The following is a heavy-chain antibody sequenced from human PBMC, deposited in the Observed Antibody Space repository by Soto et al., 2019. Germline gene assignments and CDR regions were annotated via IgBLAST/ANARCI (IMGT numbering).Heavy chain of an antibody. CDR3: SRMEIQGPIDY. D-gene: IGHD3-3*01. Sequence: QVQLQESGPGLVKPSDTLSLTCAVSGYSISSSNWWGWIRQPPGKGLEWIGYIYYSGTTYYNPSLKRRVPMSADPPQNQLPLKLTAVTAVDTAVYYCSRMEIQGPIDYWGQGTLVTGSS. CDR1: GYSISSSNW. CDR2: IYYSGTT. V-gene: IGHV4-28*01. J-gene: IGHJ4*02.